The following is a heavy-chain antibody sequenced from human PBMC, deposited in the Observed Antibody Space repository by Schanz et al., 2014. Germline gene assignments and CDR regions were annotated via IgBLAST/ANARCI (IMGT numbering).Heavy chain of an antibody. CDR2: ISGTGTKT. D-gene: IGHD2-15*01. CDR3: AKDIGGAVAAPGYDS. V-gene: IGHV3-9*01. CDR1: GFTFDDYA. Sequence: EVQLVESGGGLVQPGRSLRLSCAASGFTFDDYAMHWVRQAPGKGLEWVSGISGTGTKTYYADSVKSRFTISRDNSKTTVFLQMSSLRADDTALYYCAKDIGGAVAAPGYDSWGQGTLVTVSS. J-gene: IGHJ4*02.